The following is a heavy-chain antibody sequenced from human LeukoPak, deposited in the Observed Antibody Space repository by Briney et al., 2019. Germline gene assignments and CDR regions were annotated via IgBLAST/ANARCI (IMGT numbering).Heavy chain of an antibody. CDR2: IYHSGSA. V-gene: IGHV4-30-2*01. CDR3: ARAGDLIVVAMGAFDN. D-gene: IGHD2-15*01. J-gene: IGHJ3*02. CDR1: GGSISYSGYS. Sequence: SETLSLTCAVSGGSISYSGYSWSWIRQPPGKGLEWIGYIYHSGSAYYNPSLNSRVTISVDRSKNQFSLKLSSVTAADTAVYYCARAGDLIVVAMGAFDNWGQGTMVTVSS.